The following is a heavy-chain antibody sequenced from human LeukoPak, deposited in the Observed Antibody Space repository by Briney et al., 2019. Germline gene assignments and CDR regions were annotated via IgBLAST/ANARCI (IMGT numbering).Heavy chain of an antibody. CDR2: IWYDGSKE. CDR3: ARDPGGSGYSFDS. Sequence: GGSLRLSCAASGFTFSSYGMHWVRQAPGKGLEWVAVIWYDGSKEYYADSVKGRFTISRDNSKNTLYLQMNSLRAEDTAIYYCARDPGGSGYSFDSWGQGTLVTVSS. J-gene: IGHJ4*02. D-gene: IGHD6-19*01. V-gene: IGHV3-33*01. CDR1: GFTFSSYG.